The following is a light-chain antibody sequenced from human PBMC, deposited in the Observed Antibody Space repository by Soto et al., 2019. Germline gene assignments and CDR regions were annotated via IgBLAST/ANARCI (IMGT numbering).Light chain of an antibody. Sequence: NLMLTQPHSLSESPGKTVTISCTGSRGRIATNYVQWYQQRPGSAPTLLIYEDTQRPSGVPDRFSGSIDSSSNSASLTISGLRTEDEADYYCQSYDNDNLWVFGGGTKLTVL. CDR1: RGRIATNY. V-gene: IGLV6-57*02. J-gene: IGLJ3*02. CDR3: QSYDNDNLWV. CDR2: EDT.